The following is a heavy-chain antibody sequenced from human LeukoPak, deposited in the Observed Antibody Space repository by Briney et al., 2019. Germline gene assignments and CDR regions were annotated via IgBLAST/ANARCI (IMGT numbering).Heavy chain of an antibody. J-gene: IGHJ5*02. D-gene: IGHD2-2*01. CDR1: GYTFTNYH. V-gene: IGHV1-46*01. Sequence: ASVTVSCKASGYTFTNYHMHWVRQAPGQGLEWMGIINPSGGSTTYARKFQGRITMTRDTSTTTVYMELSGLRSEDTALYYCARDGCSSSICSAGGNWFDPWGQGTLVTVSS. CDR2: INPSGGST. CDR3: ARDGCSSSICSAGGNWFDP.